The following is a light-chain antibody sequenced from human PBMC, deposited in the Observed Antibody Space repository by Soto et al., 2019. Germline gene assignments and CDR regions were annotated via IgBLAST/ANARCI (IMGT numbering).Light chain of an antibody. CDR1: QSVSSY. CDR2: DAS. CDR3: QHRSNWLGT. Sequence: EIVLTQSPATLSLSPGERATLSCRASQSVSSYLAWYQQKPGQAPRLLIYDASNRATGIPARFSGSGSGTDFTLTISSLEPEEFAVYYCQHRSNWLGTFGPGT. V-gene: IGKV3-11*01. J-gene: IGKJ3*01.